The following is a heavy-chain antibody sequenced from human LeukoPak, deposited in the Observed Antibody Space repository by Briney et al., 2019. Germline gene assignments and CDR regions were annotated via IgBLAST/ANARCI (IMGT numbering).Heavy chain of an antibody. Sequence: PGGSLRLSCAASAFTVSCNYMSWVRQAPGKGLEWVSVIYSGGSGSTYYADSVKGRFTISRDNSKNTLNLQMNSLRAEDTAVYYCAHRKATSWAHDYWGQGTLVTVSS. J-gene: IGHJ4*02. CDR3: AHRKATSWAHDY. CDR1: AFTVSCNY. CDR2: IYSGGSGST. D-gene: IGHD2-2*01. V-gene: IGHV3-53*01.